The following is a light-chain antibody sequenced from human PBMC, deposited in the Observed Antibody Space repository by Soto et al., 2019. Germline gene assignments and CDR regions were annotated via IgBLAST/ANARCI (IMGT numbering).Light chain of an antibody. V-gene: IGKV1-5*01. J-gene: IGKJ1*01. CDR3: QQYNSYSWT. Sequence: DIHITQSPSTLPASVVDRVTITCRASQSISSWLAWYQQKPGKAPKLLIYDASSLESGVPSRFSGSGSGTEFTLTISSLQPDDFATYYCQQYNSYSWTFGQGTKVDIK. CDR2: DAS. CDR1: QSISSW.